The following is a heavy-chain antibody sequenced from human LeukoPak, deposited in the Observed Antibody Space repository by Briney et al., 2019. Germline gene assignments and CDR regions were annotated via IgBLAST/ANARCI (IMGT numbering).Heavy chain of an antibody. Sequence: PSETLSLTCAVYGGSFSGYYWSWIRQPPVKGLEWIGEIYLYGTTNYNPSFTSRVTMSVDRSRNQFSLKLTSVTAADTAVYYCARQKWEQQGRDYYFNGLDVWGPGTTVIVSS. D-gene: IGHD1/OR15-1a*01. CDR2: IYLYGTT. J-gene: IGHJ6*02. CDR1: GGSFSGYY. V-gene: IGHV4-34*01. CDR3: ARQKWEQQGRDYYFNGLDV.